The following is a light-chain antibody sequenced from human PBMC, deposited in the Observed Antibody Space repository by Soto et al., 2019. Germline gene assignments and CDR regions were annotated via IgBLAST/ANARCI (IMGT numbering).Light chain of an antibody. CDR3: QQTYSALIT. CDR2: TSS. Sequence: DIQMTQSPSSLSASVGDRVTITCRASQTISSYLNWYQQRPGKAPNLLIYTSSSLQSGVPPRFSGGGSGTDFTLTISSLQPEDFATYYCQQTYSALITFGQGTRLEIK. V-gene: IGKV1-39*01. CDR1: QTISSY. J-gene: IGKJ5*01.